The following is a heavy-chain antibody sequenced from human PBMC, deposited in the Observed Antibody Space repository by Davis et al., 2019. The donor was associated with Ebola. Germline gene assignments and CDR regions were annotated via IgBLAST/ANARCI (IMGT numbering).Heavy chain of an antibody. CDR1: GFTFSSYG. V-gene: IGHV3-7*03. CDR3: ARVGPILTGYSNAPFDY. CDR2: IKQDGSDK. J-gene: IGHJ4*02. Sequence: PGGSLRPSCEAPGFTFSSYGMSWVRKAPGKGLEWVANIKQDGSDKYYVDSVKGRFTISRDNAKNSLYLQMNSLTAEDTAVYYCARVGPILTGYSNAPFDYWGQGTLVTVSS. D-gene: IGHD3-9*01.